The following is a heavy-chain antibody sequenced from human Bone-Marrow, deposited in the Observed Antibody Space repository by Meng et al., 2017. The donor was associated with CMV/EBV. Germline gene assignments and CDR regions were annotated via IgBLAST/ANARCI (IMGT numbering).Heavy chain of an antibody. J-gene: IGHJ6*02. CDR3: ATLGLHYGMDV. V-gene: IGHV1-24*01. CDR1: GYTFTGYY. Sequence: ASVKVSCKASGYTFTGYYMHWVRQAPGQGLEWMGGFDPEDGETIYAQKFQGRVTMTEDTSTDTAYMELSSLRSEDTAVYYCATLGLHYGMDVWGQGTTVTVSS. CDR2: FDPEDGET. D-gene: IGHD7-27*01.